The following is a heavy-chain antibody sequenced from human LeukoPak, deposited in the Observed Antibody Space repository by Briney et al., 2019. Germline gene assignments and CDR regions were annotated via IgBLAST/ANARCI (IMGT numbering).Heavy chain of an antibody. V-gene: IGHV4-4*07. J-gene: IGHJ4*02. CDR1: GASISTYY. CDR2: IYTSEST. CDR3: ARVYYDSTGYYYRTRYYFDF. D-gene: IGHD3-22*01. Sequence: SETLSLTCTVSGASISTYYWSWIRQPAGKGLEWIGHIYTSESTNYNPSLKSRVTMSVDTSKNQFSLKLTSVTAADTAVYYCARVYYDSTGYYYRTRYYFDFWGQGTLVTVSS.